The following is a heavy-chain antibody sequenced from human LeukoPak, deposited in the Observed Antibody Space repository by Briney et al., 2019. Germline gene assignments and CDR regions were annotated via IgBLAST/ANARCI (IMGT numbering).Heavy chain of an antibody. CDR3: AKAPQRGYSSGWYGGFYFDY. Sequence: GGSLRLSCAASGFTFSSYAMSWVRQAPGKGLEWVSAISGSGGSTYYADSVKGRFTISRDNSKNTLYLQMNSLRAEDTAVYYCAKAPQRGYSSGWYGGFYFDYWGQGTLVTVSS. CDR1: GFTFSSYA. J-gene: IGHJ4*02. V-gene: IGHV3-23*01. D-gene: IGHD6-19*01. CDR2: ISGSGGST.